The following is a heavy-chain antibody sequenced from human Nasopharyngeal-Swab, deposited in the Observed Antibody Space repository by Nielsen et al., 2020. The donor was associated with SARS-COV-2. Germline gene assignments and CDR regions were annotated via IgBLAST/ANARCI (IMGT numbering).Heavy chain of an antibody. V-gene: IGHV4-34*01. D-gene: IGHD2-15*01. CDR1: GGSISSYY. CDR3: ARDVGYCSGGSCEYFQH. Sequence: SETLSLTCTVSGGSISSYYWSWIRQPPGKGLEWIGEINHSGSTNYNPSLKSRVTISVDTSKNQFSLKLSSVTAADTAVYYCARDVGYCSGGSCEYFQHWGQGTLVTVSS. CDR2: INHSGST. J-gene: IGHJ1*01.